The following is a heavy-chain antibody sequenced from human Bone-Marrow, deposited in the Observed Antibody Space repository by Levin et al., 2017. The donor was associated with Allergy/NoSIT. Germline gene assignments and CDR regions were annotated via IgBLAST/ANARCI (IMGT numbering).Heavy chain of an antibody. J-gene: IGHJ4*02. V-gene: IGHV4-39*07. Sequence: SQTLSLTCTVSGGSISSSSYYWGWIRQPPGKGLEWIGSIYYSGSTYYNPSLKSRVTISVDTSKNQFSLKLSSVTAADTAVYYCARDRSRPYPYDYVWGPVDYWGQGTLVTVSS. D-gene: IGHD3-16*01. CDR2: IYYSGST. CDR3: ARDRSRPYPYDYVWGPVDY. CDR1: GGSISSSSYY.